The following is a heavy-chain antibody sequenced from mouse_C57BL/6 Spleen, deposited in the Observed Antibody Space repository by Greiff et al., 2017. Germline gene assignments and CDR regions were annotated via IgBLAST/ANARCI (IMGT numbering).Heavy chain of an antibody. CDR1: GFTFSDYG. Sequence: EVQLQESGGGLVKPGGSLKLSCAASGFTFSDYGMHWVRQAPEKGLEWVAYISSGSSTIYYADTVEGRLTISRDNAKNTLFLQLTSLRSEATAMYYCARTHSAWFAYWGQGTLVTVSA. CDR3: ARTHSAWFAY. CDR2: ISSGSSTI. J-gene: IGHJ3*01. V-gene: IGHV5-17*01.